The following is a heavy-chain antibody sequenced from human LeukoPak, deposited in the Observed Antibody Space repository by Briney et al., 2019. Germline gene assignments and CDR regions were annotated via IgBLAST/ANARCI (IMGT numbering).Heavy chain of an antibody. Sequence: GGSLRLSCAVSGFTFSTYWMHWVRQAPGKGLVGVSRINSDGSTINYADSVKGRFTISRDNAKNTLYLQMNSLRAEDTAVYYCARESPTVVNLDYWGQGTLVTVSS. D-gene: IGHD4-23*01. V-gene: IGHV3-74*01. CDR3: ARESPTVVNLDY. CDR2: INSDGSTI. CDR1: GFTFSTYW. J-gene: IGHJ4*02.